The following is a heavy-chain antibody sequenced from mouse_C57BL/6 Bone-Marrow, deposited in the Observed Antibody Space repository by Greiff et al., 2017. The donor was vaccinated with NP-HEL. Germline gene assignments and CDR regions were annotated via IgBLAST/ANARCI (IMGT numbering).Heavy chain of an antibody. J-gene: IGHJ1*03. CDR2: INPSTGGT. D-gene: IGHD6-2*01. Sequence: EVQLQQSGPELVKPGASVKISCKASGYSFTGYYMNWVKQSPEKSLEWIGEINPSTGGTTYNQKFKAKATLTVDKSSSTAYMQLKSLTSEDSAVYYCARLSPLYWYFDVWGTGTTVTVSS. V-gene: IGHV1-42*01. CDR3: ARLSPLYWYFDV. CDR1: GYSFTGYY.